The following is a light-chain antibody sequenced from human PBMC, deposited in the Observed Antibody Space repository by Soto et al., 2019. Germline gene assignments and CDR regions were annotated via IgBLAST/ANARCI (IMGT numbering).Light chain of an antibody. V-gene: IGKV1-27*01. J-gene: IGKJ3*01. CDR2: AAS. CDR1: QGIRNF. CDR3: QKYSSVPV. Sequence: DIQMNQSPTSLSASGGDRVTITCRASQGIRNFVAWYQQKPGKAPKLLIYAASTLQSGVPSRFNGSGSGTDFTLTINRLQPEDVATYSSQKYSSVPVFGPGTKVEIK.